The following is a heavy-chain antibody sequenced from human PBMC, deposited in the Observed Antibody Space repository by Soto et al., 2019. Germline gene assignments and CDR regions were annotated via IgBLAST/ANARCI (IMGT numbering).Heavy chain of an antibody. CDR3: ARVPYYESSGLGDY. D-gene: IGHD3-22*01. J-gene: IGHJ4*02. CDR1: SYSISSDDYY. V-gene: IGHV4-30-4*01. Sequence: PSGTIALTCTISSYSISSDDYYWGWLRPPPGKGLEWIGNIYNSGSTRYNPSLKSRLIISLDTSKNQFSLKLSSVTAVDTAVYYCARVPYYESSGLGDYWGQGILVTVSS. CDR2: IYNSGST.